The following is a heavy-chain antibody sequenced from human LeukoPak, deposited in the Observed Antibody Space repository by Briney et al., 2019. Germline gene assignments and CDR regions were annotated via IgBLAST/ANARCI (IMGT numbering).Heavy chain of an antibody. D-gene: IGHD3-16*02. V-gene: IGHV4-4*07. CDR2: IYTSGTT. CDR1: GGSITNNF. Sequence: PSETLSLTCTVSGGSITNNFWSWIRQSAGKGLEWIGRIYTSGTTNYNPSLKSRVSISVDASKNQLSLTLSSVSAADTAVYFCARDGKYIWGSHRSGPFDYWGQGILVTVSS. J-gene: IGHJ4*02. CDR3: ARDGKYIWGSHRSGPFDY.